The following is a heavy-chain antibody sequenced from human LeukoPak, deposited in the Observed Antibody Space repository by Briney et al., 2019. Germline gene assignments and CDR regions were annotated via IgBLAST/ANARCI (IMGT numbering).Heavy chain of an antibody. CDR1: GDSITSHSW. CDR3: AREGGFYRPLDY. CDR2: VHLDGRT. J-gene: IGHJ4*02. D-gene: IGHD3-3*01. Sequence: SETLSLTCAVSGDSITSHSWWSWVRQPPGKGLEWIGEVHLDGRTNYNPSLTGRLTLSVDLYENHISLKLTSVTAADTAVYYCAREGGFYRPLDYLGQGTLVTVSS. V-gene: IGHV4-4*02.